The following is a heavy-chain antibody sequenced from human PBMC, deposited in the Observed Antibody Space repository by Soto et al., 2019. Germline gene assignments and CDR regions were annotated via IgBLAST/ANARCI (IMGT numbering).Heavy chain of an antibody. Sequence: SETLSLTCTFSGFSFSPNYWIWIRQPPGKGLEWIGYIYYSGSTNYNPSLKSRVTISVDTSKNQFSLKLSSVTAADTAVYYCARVRWTVAGPGHFDYWGQGTLVTVSS. V-gene: IGHV4-59*01. CDR1: GFSFSPNY. CDR3: ARVRWTVAGPGHFDY. CDR2: IYYSGST. D-gene: IGHD6-19*01. J-gene: IGHJ4*02.